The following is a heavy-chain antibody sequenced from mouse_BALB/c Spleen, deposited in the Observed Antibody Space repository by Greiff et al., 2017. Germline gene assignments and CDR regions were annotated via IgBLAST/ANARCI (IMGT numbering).Heavy chain of an antibody. CDR1: GYTFTSYW. Sequence: QPGAELVKPGASVKLSCKASGYTFTSYWMHWVKQRPGQGLEWIGEINPSNGRTNYNEKFKSKATLTVDKSSSTAYMQLSSLTSEDSAVYYCARGDYYAMDYWGQGTSVTVSS. V-gene: IGHV1S81*02. J-gene: IGHJ4*01. CDR3: ARGDYYAMDY. CDR2: INPSNGRT.